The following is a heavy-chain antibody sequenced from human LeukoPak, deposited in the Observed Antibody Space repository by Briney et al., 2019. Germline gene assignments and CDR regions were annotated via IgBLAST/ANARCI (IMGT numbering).Heavy chain of an antibody. D-gene: IGHD3-22*01. V-gene: IGHV1-18*01. CDR3: ARTGYDSSGYYRADVDY. J-gene: IGHJ4*02. CDR1: GYTFTSYG. Sequence: ASAKVSCKASGYTFTSYGISWVRQAPGQGLEWMGWISAYNGNTNYAQKLQGRVTMTTDTSTSTAYMELRSLRSDDTAVYYCARTGYDSSGYYRADVDYWGQGTLVTVSS. CDR2: ISAYNGNT.